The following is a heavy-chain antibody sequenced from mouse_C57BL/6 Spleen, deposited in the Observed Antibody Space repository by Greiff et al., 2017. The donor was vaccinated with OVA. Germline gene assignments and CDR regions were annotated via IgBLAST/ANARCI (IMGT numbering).Heavy chain of an antibody. J-gene: IGHJ1*03. Sequence: VQLQQSGPELVKPGASVKISCKASGYTFTDYYMNWVKQSHGKSLEWIGDINPNHGGTSYNQKFKGKATLTVDKSSSTAYMELRSLTSEDSAVYYCARGLRGFYWYFDVWGTGTTVTVSS. D-gene: IGHD2-4*01. CDR2: INPNHGGT. CDR3: ARGLRGFYWYFDV. CDR1: GYTFTDYY. V-gene: IGHV1-26*01.